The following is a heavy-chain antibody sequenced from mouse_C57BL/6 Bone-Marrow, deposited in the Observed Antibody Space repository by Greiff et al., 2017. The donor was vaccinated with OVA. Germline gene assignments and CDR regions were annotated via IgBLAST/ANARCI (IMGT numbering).Heavy chain of an antibody. CDR1: GYTFTDYE. Sequence: VQLQQSGAELVRPGASVTLSCKASGYTFTDYEMHWVKQTPVHGLEWIGAIDPGTGGTAYNQKFKGKAILTADKSSSTAYMELRSLTSEDSAVYYCTRSYSNYGDFDYWGQGTTLTVSS. CDR3: TRSYSNYGDFDY. J-gene: IGHJ2*01. D-gene: IGHD2-5*01. V-gene: IGHV1-15*01. CDR2: IDPGTGGT.